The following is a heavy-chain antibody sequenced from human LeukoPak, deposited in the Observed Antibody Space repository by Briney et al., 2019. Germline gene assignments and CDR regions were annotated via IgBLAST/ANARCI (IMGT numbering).Heavy chain of an antibody. J-gene: IGHJ4*02. Sequence: KPSETLSLTCTVSGGSISSYYWSWIRQPAGKGLEWIGRIYTSGSTNYNPSLKSRVTMSVDTSKNQFSLKLSSVTAADTAVYYCARVPFRIDYYDSSGYLYFDYWGQGTLVTVSS. D-gene: IGHD3-22*01. V-gene: IGHV4-4*07. CDR2: IYTSGST. CDR3: ARVPFRIDYYDSSGYLYFDY. CDR1: GGSISSYY.